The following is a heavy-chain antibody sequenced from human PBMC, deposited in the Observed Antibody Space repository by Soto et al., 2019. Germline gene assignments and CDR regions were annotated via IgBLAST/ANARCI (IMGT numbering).Heavy chain of an antibody. V-gene: IGHV1-69*13. CDR1: GGTFSSYA. J-gene: IGHJ4*02. Sequence: SVKVSCKASGGTFSSYAISWVRQAPGQGLEWMGGIIPIFGTANYAQKFQGRVTITADESTSTAYMELSSLRSEDTAVYYCARNMLGNQLLWRFDYWGQGTLVTVSS. CDR2: IIPIFGTA. CDR3: ARNMLGNQLLWRFDY. D-gene: IGHD2-2*01.